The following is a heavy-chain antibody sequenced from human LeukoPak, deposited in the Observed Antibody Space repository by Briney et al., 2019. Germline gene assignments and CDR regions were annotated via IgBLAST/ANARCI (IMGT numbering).Heavy chain of an antibody. CDR1: GYTFTSYN. Sequence: ASVNVSCKASGYTFTSYNIHWVRQAPGQRLEWMGWINTGNGITKYSQNFQGRVTITRDTSASTAYMEVSSLKSEDTAVFYCARDEGYWGQGTLVTVSS. CDR3: ARDEGY. V-gene: IGHV1-3*04. CDR2: INTGNGIT. J-gene: IGHJ4*02.